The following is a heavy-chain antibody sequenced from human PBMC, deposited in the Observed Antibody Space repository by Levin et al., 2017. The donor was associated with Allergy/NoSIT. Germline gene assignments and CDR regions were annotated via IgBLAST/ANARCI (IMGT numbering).Heavy chain of an antibody. Sequence: GGSLRLSCAASGFTFSDYSMNWVRQAPGKGLEWVSSISPNSNYIYYADSLKGRFTISRDNAKSSVFLQMNSLRAEDTALYYCARSSSPDYWGQGTLVTVSS. CDR1: GFTFSDYS. CDR3: ARSSSPDY. V-gene: IGHV3-21*01. D-gene: IGHD2-2*01. J-gene: IGHJ4*02. CDR2: ISPNSNYI.